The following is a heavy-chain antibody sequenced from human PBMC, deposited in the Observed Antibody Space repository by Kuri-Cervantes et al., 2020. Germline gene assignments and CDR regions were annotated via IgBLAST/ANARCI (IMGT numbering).Heavy chain of an antibody. CDR2: ISMCSDNT. Sequence: ETVSCMHSGNDCVTSGISWVRQAPGQGLEWMGWISMCSDNTYYAQKFQGRVTMTTDTSTSTAYMELRSLRSDDTAVYYCERVCPAYSSGWDIYYYHGIDVGGQGTTVTVSS. CDR1: GNDCVTSG. V-gene: IGHV1-18*01. CDR3: ERVCPAYSSGWDIYYYHGIDV. J-gene: IGHJ6*02. D-gene: IGHD6-19*01.